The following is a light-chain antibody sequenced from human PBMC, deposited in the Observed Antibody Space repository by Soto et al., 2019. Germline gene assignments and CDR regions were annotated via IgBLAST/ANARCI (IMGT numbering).Light chain of an antibody. J-gene: IGLJ7*01. CDR1: SSNIGSNT. V-gene: IGLV1-44*01. CDR3: AAWDDSLNGPV. Sequence: QSALTQPPSASGTHGQRVNISCSGSSSNIGSNTVNWYQQLPGTAPKLLIYSNNQRPSGVPDRFSGSKSGTSASLAISGLQSEDEADYYCAAWDDSLNGPVFGGGTQLTVL. CDR2: SNN.